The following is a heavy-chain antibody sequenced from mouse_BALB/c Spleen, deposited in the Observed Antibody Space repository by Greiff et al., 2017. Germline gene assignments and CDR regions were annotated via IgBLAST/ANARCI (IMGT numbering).Heavy chain of an antibody. V-gene: IGHV5-17*02. CDR3: ARGGYYGNYDAMDY. D-gene: IGHD2-1*01. Sequence: EVQLVESGGGLVQPGGSRKLSCAASGFTFSSFGMHWVRQAPEKGLEWVAYISSGSSTIYYADTVKGRFTISRDNPKNTLFLQMTSLRSEDTAMYYCARGGYYGNYDAMDYWGQGTSVTVSS. CDR1: GFTFSSFG. CDR2: ISSGSSTI. J-gene: IGHJ4*01.